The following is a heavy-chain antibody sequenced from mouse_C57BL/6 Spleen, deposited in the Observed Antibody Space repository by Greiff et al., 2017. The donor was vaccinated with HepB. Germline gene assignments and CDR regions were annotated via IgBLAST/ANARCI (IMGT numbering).Heavy chain of an antibody. V-gene: IGHV2-5*01. CDR1: SLTSYG. D-gene: IGHD1-1*01. CDR3: AKTGDYDYAMDY. J-gene: IGHJ4*01. CDR2: IWRGGST. Sequence: SLTSYGVHWVRQSPGKGLEWLGVIWRGGSTDYNAAFMSRLSITKDNSKSQVFFKMNSLQADDTAIYYCAKTGDYDYAMDYWGQGTSVTVSS.